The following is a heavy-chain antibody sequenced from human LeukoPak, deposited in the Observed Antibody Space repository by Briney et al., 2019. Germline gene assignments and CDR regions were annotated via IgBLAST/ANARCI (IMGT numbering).Heavy chain of an antibody. D-gene: IGHD1-26*01. CDR1: GGSFSGYY. CDR3: ARDPDSSYEWGPFDP. Sequence: PSETLSLTCAVYGGSFSGYYWSWIRQPPGKGLEWIGEINHSGSTNYNPSLKSRVTISVDTSKNQFSLKLSSVTPEDTAVYYCARDPDSSYEWGPFDPWGQGTLVTVSS. J-gene: IGHJ5*02. CDR2: INHSGST. V-gene: IGHV4-34*01.